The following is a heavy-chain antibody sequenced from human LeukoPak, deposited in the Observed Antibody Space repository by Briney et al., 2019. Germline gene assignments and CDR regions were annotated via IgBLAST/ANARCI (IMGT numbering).Heavy chain of an antibody. CDR1: GFMFSTYA. CDR3: AKDRPTDYAVGSPLGNWFDP. Sequence: PGRSPRLSCAASGFMFSTYAMTWVRQAPGKVLEWVSTIGGSGGSIYYADSVKGRFTISRDNSKNTLYLQMNSLRAEDTATYYCAKDRPTDYAVGSPLGNWFDPWGQGTLVTVSS. CDR2: IGGSGGSI. D-gene: IGHD3-10*01. V-gene: IGHV3-23*01. J-gene: IGHJ5*02.